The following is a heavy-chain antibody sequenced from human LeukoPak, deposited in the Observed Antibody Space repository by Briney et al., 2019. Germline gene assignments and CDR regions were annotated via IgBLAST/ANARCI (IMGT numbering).Heavy chain of an antibody. Sequence: PGGSLRLSCAASGFTFSSYVMHWVRQAPGKGLEWVAIISYDGSNEYYADSVKGRFTISRDNSKNTLYLQMNSLRAEDTAVYYCASRTLSIWADAFDIWGQGTMVTVSS. D-gene: IGHD3-16*01. CDR2: ISYDGSNE. CDR1: GFTFSSYV. J-gene: IGHJ3*02. V-gene: IGHV3-30*04. CDR3: ASRTLSIWADAFDI.